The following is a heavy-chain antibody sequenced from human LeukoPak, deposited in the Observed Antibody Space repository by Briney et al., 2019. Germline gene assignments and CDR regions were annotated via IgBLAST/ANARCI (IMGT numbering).Heavy chain of an antibody. CDR1: GFTFSSYG. V-gene: IGHV3-30*04. Sequence: RGSLRLSCATSGFTFSSYGLPWVRQAPGKGLEWVAAISYDGSYKYYGDSVKGRITISRDNSKNTLFLQMNSLRAEDTAVYYCASEGRHHSGRIAYYLDHWGQGTLVTVSS. CDR2: ISYDGSYK. J-gene: IGHJ4*02. D-gene: IGHD2/OR15-2a*01. CDR3: ASEGRHHSGRIAYYLDH.